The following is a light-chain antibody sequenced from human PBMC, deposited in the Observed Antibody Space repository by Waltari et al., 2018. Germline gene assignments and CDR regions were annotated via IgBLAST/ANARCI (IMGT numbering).Light chain of an antibody. CDR2: DVT. J-gene: IGLJ3*02. V-gene: IGLV2-14*03. CDR1: GSGVSAPDY. CDR3: SSQTPDGVVL. Sequence: QSALTQPASVSASPGQSITISCSGVGSGVSAPDYVSWYQHHPGKAPQVIIYDVTSRPSGVSDRFSASKSGNTASLTISRLQPEDEGDYYCSSQTPDGVVLFGGGTKLTVL.